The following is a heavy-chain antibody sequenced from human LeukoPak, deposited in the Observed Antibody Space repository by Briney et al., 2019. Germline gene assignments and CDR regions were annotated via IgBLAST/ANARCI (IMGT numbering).Heavy chain of an antibody. J-gene: IGHJ2*01. Sequence: PSETLSLTCTVSGGSISSGDSYWSWIRQPPGKGLEWIGYVFYSGSTYYNPSLKSRVIMSVDTSKNQFSLKLSSVTAADTAVYSGPRFFRGSAVCYFVLGGRGPRVTVS. CDR2: VFYSGST. CDR1: GGSISSGDSY. CDR3: PRFFRGSAVCYFVL. D-gene: IGHD5-12*01. V-gene: IGHV4-30-4*01.